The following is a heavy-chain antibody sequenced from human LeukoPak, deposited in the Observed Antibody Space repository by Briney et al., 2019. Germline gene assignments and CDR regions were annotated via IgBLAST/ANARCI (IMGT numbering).Heavy chain of an antibody. Sequence: PGGSLRLSCAASGFTFSSYWMSWVRQAPGKGLEWVANIKQDGSEKYYVDSVKGRFTISRDNAKNSLYLQMNSLRAEGTAVYYCASNSGPLWFGELLYGWFDPWGQGALVTVSS. D-gene: IGHD3-10*01. CDR1: GFTFSSYW. CDR2: IKQDGSEK. V-gene: IGHV3-7*01. J-gene: IGHJ5*02. CDR3: ASNSGPLWFGELLYGWFDP.